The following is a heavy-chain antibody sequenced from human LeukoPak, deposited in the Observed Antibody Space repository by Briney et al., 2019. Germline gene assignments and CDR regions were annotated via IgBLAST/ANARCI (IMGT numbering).Heavy chain of an antibody. J-gene: IGHJ4*02. CDR3: ARPHYYDGSGYYLGVIDY. CDR2: IYHSGST. D-gene: IGHD3-22*01. V-gene: IGHV4-59*08. Sequence: SETLSLTCTVSGGSISSYYWSWIRQPPGKGLEWIGSIYHSGSTYYDPSLKSRVTISIDTSKNQFSLKLSSVTAADTAVYYCARPHYYDGSGYYLGVIDYWGQGTLVTVSS. CDR1: GGSISSYY.